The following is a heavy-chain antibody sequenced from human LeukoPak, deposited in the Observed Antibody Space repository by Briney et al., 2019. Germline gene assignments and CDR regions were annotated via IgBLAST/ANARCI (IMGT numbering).Heavy chain of an antibody. J-gene: IGHJ1*01. CDR1: GFTFRRYG. D-gene: IGHD6-19*01. Sequence: GGSLRLSXAVSGFTFRRYGMHWIRQAPGKGMEWVAFIWYDGKNDQEYADSVKGRFTISRDNSKNTLYLQMNSLRTEDTAVYYCAKDPQWLVPQYFQHWGQGTLVTVSS. CDR3: AKDPQWLVPQYFQH. CDR2: IWYDGKNDQ. V-gene: IGHV3-30*02.